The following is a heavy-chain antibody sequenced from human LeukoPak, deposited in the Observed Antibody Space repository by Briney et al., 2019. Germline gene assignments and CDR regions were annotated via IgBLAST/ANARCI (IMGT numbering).Heavy chain of an antibody. V-gene: IGHV3-33*06. J-gene: IGHJ4*02. Sequence: GRSLRLSCAASGFTFSSYGMHWVRQAPGKGLEWVAVIWYDGSNKYYADSVKGRFTISRDNSKNTLYLQMNSLRAEDTAVYHCAKDQIAVAVYYFDYWGQGTLVTVSS. CDR2: IWYDGSNK. CDR1: GFTFSSYG. CDR3: AKDQIAVAVYYFDY. D-gene: IGHD6-19*01.